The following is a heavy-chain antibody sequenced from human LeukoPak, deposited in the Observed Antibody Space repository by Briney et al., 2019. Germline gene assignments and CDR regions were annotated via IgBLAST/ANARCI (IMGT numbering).Heavy chain of an antibody. D-gene: IGHD6-19*01. CDR2: IYTSGST. V-gene: IGHV4-61*02. CDR3: ARERYSSGWYMGAFDI. CDR1: GGSISSGSYY. Sequence: SETLSLTCTVPGGSISSGSYYWSWIRQPAGKGLEWIGRIYTSGSTNYNPSLKSRVTISVDTSKNQFSLKLSSVTAADTAVYYCARERYSSGWYMGAFDIWGQGTMVTVSS. J-gene: IGHJ3*02.